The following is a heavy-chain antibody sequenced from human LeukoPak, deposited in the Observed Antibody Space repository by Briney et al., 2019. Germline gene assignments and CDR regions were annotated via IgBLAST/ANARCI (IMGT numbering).Heavy chain of an antibody. CDR2: INHNGNVN. CDR3: ARGGGLDV. Sequence: GGSLRLSCAASGFVFSSYSMNWVRQAPGKGLEWVASINHNGNVNYYVDSVKGRFTISRDNAKNSLYLQMSNLRAEDTAVYFCARGGGLDVWGQGATVTVSS. V-gene: IGHV3-7*03. J-gene: IGHJ6*02. D-gene: IGHD3-16*01. CDR1: GFVFSSYS.